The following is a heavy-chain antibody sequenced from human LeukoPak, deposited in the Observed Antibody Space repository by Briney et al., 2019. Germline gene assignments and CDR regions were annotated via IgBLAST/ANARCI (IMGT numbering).Heavy chain of an antibody. CDR3: ARGYGGNSEPDY. V-gene: IGHV1-69*13. J-gene: IGHJ4*02. Sequence: SVKVSCKASGYTFTSYGISWVRQAPGQGLEWMGGIIPLFGTANYAQKFQGRVTITADESTSTVYMEVSSLRSEDTAVYYCARGYGGNSEPDYWGQGTLVTVSS. CDR2: IIPLFGTA. D-gene: IGHD4-23*01. CDR1: GYTFTSYG.